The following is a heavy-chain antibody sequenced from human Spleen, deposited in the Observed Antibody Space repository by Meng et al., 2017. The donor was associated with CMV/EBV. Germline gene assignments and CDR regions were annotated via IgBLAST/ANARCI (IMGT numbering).Heavy chain of an antibody. CDR2: ISSSSSTI. J-gene: IGHJ4*02. Sequence: GESLKISCAASGFTFSSYSMNWVRQAPGKGLEWVSYISSSSSTIYYADSVKGRFTISRDNAKNSLYLQMNSLRAEDTAVYYCARGDPYDILTRYYNPLGYWGQGVLVTVSS. CDR3: ARGDPYDILTRYYNPLGY. CDR1: GFTFSSYS. V-gene: IGHV3-48*04. D-gene: IGHD3-9*01.